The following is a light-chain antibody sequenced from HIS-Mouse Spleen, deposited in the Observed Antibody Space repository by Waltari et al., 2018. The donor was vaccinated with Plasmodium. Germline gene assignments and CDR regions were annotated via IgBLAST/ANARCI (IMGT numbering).Light chain of an antibody. CDR3: QQYNSYSCT. J-gene: IGKJ1*01. V-gene: IGKV1-5*03. CDR1: QSISSR. Sequence: DIQMTQSPSTLSASVGDRVTITCRASQSISSRLAWYQQKPGKATKLLIYKSSSLESGVPSRLRGSGSGTEFTLTISSLQTDDFATDSCQQYNSYSCTFGQGTKVGIK. CDR2: KSS.